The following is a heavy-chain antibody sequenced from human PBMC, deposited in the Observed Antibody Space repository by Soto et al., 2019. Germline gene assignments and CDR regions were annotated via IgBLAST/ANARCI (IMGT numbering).Heavy chain of an antibody. V-gene: IGHV3-30*03. D-gene: IGHD2-2*01. Sequence: QVQLVESGGGVVQPGRSLRLSCAASGFTFSNYGMHWVRQAPGKGLEWVAIISYDGDNEYYVDSVRGRFTISRDNSKNTLYLQTISLRHEDTAVYYCARDGGPVCCNSPGCSAKHFDYWGQGTLVTVSS. J-gene: IGHJ4*02. CDR1: GFTFSNYG. CDR3: ARDGGPVCCNSPGCSAKHFDY. CDR2: ISYDGDNE.